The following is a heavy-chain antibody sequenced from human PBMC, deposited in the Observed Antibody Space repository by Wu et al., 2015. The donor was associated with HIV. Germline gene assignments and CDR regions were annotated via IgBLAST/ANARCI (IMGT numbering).Heavy chain of an antibody. D-gene: IGHD3-16*01. CDR3: VRGARGMPKGAFDI. V-gene: IGHV1-2*02. CDR2: ITLNSGDT. Sequence: QVQLVQSGPEVKKPGASVKVSCKASGYTFSSHYIHWVRQAPGQGLQWMAWITLNSGDTNSAQMFQGRVTMARDTSIATAYLELSNLTSDDTAVYYCVRGARGMPKGAFDIW. CDR1: GYTFSSHY. J-gene: IGHJ3*02.